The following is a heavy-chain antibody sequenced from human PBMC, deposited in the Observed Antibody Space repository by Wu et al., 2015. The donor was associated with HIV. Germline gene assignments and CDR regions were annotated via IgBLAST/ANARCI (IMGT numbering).Heavy chain of an antibody. D-gene: IGHD1-20*01. V-gene: IGHV1-8*02. J-gene: IGHJ6*02. CDR1: GYSFTSYD. Sequence: QVQLVQSGAEVKKPGASVKVSCKASGYSFTSYDINWVRQATGLEWMGWMNPXSGNTGYAQKFQGRVTMTRNTSISTAYMELSSLTSEDTAVYYCARALNNWNDRDYYYYGMDVVGPRDHGHRLL. CDR2: MNPXSGNT. CDR3: ARALNNWNDRDYYYYGMDV.